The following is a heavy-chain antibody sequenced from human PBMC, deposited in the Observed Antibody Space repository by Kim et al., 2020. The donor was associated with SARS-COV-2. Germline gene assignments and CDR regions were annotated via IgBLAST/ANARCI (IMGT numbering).Heavy chain of an antibody. V-gene: IGHV3-53*01. CDR2: IYSGGST. D-gene: IGHD2-8*02. J-gene: IGHJ4*02. CDR3: ARVSGGFNYYFDY. CDR1: GFTVSSNY. Sequence: GGSLRLSCAASGFTVSSNYMSWVRQAPGKGLEWVSVIYSGGSTYYADSVMVRFTTIRDNTKNTLYFQMNSLGAEDTAAYYCARVSGGFNYYFDYWGQGTLVTVSS.